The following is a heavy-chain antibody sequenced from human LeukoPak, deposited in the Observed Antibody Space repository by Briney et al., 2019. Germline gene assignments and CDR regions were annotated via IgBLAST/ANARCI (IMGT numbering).Heavy chain of an antibody. Sequence: SETLSLTCAVYGGSFSGYYWSWIRQPPGKGLEWIGEINHSGSTNYNPSLKSRVTISVDTSKNQFSLKLSSVTAADTAVYYCARGLGGSGGWGQGTLVTVSS. CDR3: ARGLGGSGG. CDR1: GGSFSGYY. CDR2: INHSGST. V-gene: IGHV4-34*01. J-gene: IGHJ4*02. D-gene: IGHD6-19*01.